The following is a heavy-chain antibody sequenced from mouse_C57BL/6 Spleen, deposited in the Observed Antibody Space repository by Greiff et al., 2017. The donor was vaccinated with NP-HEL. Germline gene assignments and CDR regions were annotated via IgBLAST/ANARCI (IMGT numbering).Heavy chain of an antibody. Sequence: VQLKQSGPELVKPGASVKISCKASGYTFTDYYMNWVKQSHGKSLEWIGDINPNNGGTSYNQKFKGKATLTVDKSSSTAYMELRSLTSEDSAVYYCARTPLYYYGFDYWGQGTTLTVSS. D-gene: IGHD1-1*01. CDR2: INPNNGGT. J-gene: IGHJ2*01. V-gene: IGHV1-26*01. CDR1: GYTFTDYY. CDR3: ARTPLYYYGFDY.